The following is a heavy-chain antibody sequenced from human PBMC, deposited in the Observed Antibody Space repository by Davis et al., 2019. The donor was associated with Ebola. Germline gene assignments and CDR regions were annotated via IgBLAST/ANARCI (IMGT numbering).Heavy chain of an antibody. CDR1: GFTFSFYG. V-gene: IGHV3-7*03. J-gene: IGHJ3*01. Sequence: GESLKISCAASGFTFSFYGMHWVRQAPGKGLEWVANIKQDGSKKNYVDSVKDSFTISRDNANNSLFMQMNNLRADDTAVYYCATELSGNAFDVWGRGTMVTVSS. CDR2: IKQDGSKK. CDR3: ATELSGNAFDV. D-gene: IGHD1-1*01.